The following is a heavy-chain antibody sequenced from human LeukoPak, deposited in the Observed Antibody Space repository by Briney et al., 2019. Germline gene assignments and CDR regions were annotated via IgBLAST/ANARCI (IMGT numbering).Heavy chain of an antibody. CDR3: AKDLASDRFAYDSSGYFPH. CDR2: ISWNSGSI. D-gene: IGHD3-22*01. V-gene: IGHV3-9*01. CDR1: GFTLDEYA. J-gene: IGHJ4*02. Sequence: GGSLRLSCAASGFTLDEYAMHWVREAPGKSLEGVSGISWNSGSIGYAHSVKGRFTISRDNAKNSLYLQMNSLRAEDTALYYFAKDLASDRFAYDSSGYFPHWGQGTLVTVSS.